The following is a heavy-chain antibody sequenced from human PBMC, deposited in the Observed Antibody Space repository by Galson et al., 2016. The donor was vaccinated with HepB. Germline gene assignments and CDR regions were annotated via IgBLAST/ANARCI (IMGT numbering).Heavy chain of an antibody. CDR1: GFVFSNFG. J-gene: IGHJ3*02. Sequence: SLRLSCAASGFVFSNFGLSWVRQAPGKGLEWVASISTRRTTYYSDSVQGRFTISRDNAKNSLYLQMNSLRAEDTALYYCAKDSGAYYYDSSGHRRNAFDIWGQGTVVTVSS. CDR2: ISTRRTT. D-gene: IGHD3-22*01. V-gene: IGHV3-69-1*01. CDR3: AKDSGAYYYDSSGHRRNAFDI.